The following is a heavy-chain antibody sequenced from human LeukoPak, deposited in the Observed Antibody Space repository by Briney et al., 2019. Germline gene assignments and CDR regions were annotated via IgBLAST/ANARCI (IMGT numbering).Heavy chain of an antibody. D-gene: IGHD4-17*01. CDR1: GGSINTANYY. CDR2: ISYSGTP. CDR3: ARDRYGDFEDY. J-gene: IGHJ4*02. Sequence: PSQTLSLTCNVSGGSINTANYYWTWIRQPPGKGLEWIGNISYSGTPYYNPSLNSRVTISLDTSKNQFSLILNSVTAADTAMYYCARDRYGDFEDYWGQGTQVTVSS. V-gene: IGHV4-30-4*08.